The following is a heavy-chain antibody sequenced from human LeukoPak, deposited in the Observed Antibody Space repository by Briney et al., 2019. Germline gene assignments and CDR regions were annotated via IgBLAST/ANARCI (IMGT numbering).Heavy chain of an antibody. J-gene: IGHJ4*02. CDR2: IIPIFGTA. D-gene: IGHD2-15*01. Sequence: ASVKVSCKASGGTFSSYAISWLRQAPGQGLEWTGGIIPIFGTANYAQKFQGRVTITADESTSTAYMELSSLRSEGTAVYYCARGAGCSGGSCYLFDYWGQGTLVTVSS. CDR3: ARGAGCSGGSCYLFDY. V-gene: IGHV1-69*13. CDR1: GGTFSSYA.